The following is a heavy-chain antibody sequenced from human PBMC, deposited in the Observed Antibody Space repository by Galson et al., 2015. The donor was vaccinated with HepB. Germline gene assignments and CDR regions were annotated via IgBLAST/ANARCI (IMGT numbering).Heavy chain of an antibody. Sequence: SLRLSCAVSGITFSDYWMHWVRQVPGKGLVWVSRLDTEGNTITYADSVKGRFTISRDNAKNTLYLQMNSLRAEDTAVYYCATDLCRSNANCHLVSDWGQGVLVTVSS. CDR1: GITFSDYW. CDR3: ATDLCRSNANCHLVSD. V-gene: IGHV3-74*03. CDR2: LDTEGNTI. J-gene: IGHJ4*02. D-gene: IGHD2-2*01.